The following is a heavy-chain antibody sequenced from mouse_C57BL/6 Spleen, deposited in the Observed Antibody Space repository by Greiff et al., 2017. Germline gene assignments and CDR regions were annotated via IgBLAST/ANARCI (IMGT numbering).Heavy chain of an antibody. D-gene: IGHD2-5*01. Sequence: QVQLQQSGAELVKPGASVKMSCKASGYTFTSYWINWVKQRPGQGLEWIGDIYPGSGGTNYNEKFKSKATLTVDTSSSTAYMQLSSLTSEDSAVYYCARDSNYEEDAMDYWGQGTTVTVSS. J-gene: IGHJ4*01. CDR1: GYTFTSYW. CDR3: ARDSNYEEDAMDY. V-gene: IGHV1-55*01. CDR2: IYPGSGGT.